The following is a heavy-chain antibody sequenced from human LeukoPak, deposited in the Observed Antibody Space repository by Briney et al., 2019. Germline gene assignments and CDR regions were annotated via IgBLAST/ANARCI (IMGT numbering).Heavy chain of an antibody. CDR3: ARESGGGIVGATDFDY. J-gene: IGHJ4*02. D-gene: IGHD1-26*01. CDR2: ISAYNGNT. CDR1: GYTFTSYG. V-gene: IGHV1-18*01. Sequence: GASVKVSCKASGYTFTSYGISWVRQAPGQGLEWMGWISAYNGNTNYAQKLQGRVTMTTDTSTSTAYMELRSLRSDDTAVYYCARESGGGIVGATDFDYWGQGTLVTVSS.